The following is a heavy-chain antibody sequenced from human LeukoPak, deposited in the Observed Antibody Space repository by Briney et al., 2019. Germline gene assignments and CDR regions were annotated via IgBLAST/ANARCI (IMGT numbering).Heavy chain of an antibody. J-gene: IGHJ3*02. CDR2: IRSKANSYAT. CDR3: TRRDAFDI. V-gene: IGHV3-73*01. Sequence: PGGSLSLSCAASGFTFSGSAMRWVRQASGKGLEWVGRIRSKANSYATAYAASVKGRFTISRDDSKNTAYLQMNSLKTEDTAVYYCTRRDAFDIWGQGTMVTVSS. CDR1: GFTFSGSA.